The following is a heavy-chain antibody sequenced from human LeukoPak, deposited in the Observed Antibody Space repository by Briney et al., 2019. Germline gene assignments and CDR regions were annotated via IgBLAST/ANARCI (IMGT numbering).Heavy chain of an antibody. V-gene: IGHV3-72*01. J-gene: IGHJ3*01. D-gene: IGHD1-20*01. Sequence: PGGSLRLSCAASGFTFSDHFMYWVRQAPGKGLEWVGRIRKKPNSYTTQYTASVKGIFPFPRDDSKNSLHLQMNSLETEATAEYYCARVSAITGGTDALDFWGQGTTVTVSS. CDR1: GFTFSDHF. CDR3: ARVSAITGGTDALDF. CDR2: IRKKPNSYTT.